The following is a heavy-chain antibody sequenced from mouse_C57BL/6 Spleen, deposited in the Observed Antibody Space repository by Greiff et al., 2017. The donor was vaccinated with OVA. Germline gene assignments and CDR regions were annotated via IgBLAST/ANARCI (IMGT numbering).Heavy chain of an antibody. CDR3: VTTANWDEDYAMDY. V-gene: IGHV10-1*01. Sequence: EVKLMESGGGLVQPKGSLKLSCAASGFSFNTYAMNWVRQAPGKGLEWVARIRSKSNNYATYYADSVKDRFTISRDDSESMLYLQMNNLKTEDTAMYYCVTTANWDEDYAMDYWGQGTSVTVSS. CDR1: GFSFNTYA. CDR2: IRSKSNNYAT. D-gene: IGHD4-1*01. J-gene: IGHJ4*01.